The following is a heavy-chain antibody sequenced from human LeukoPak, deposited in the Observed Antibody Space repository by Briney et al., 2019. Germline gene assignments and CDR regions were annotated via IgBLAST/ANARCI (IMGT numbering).Heavy chain of an antibody. CDR3: ANGIPYYGSGFPFDY. CDR2: ISGSGGST. D-gene: IGHD3-10*01. Sequence: PGGSLRLSCAASGFTFSNYAMTWVRQAPGKGLEWVSAISGSGGSTYYADSVKGRFTISRDNSKNTLYLQMNSLRAEDTAVYYCANGIPYYGSGFPFDYWGQGTLVTVSS. CDR1: GFTFSNYA. V-gene: IGHV3-23*01. J-gene: IGHJ4*02.